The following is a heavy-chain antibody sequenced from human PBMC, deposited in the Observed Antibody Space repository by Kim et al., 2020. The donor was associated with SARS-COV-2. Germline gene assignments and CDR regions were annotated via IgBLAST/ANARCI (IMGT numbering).Heavy chain of an antibody. CDR1: GGSISSSSYY. J-gene: IGHJ4*02. CDR3: ARSGYSGYDVPQWVRRKYYFDY. V-gene: IGHV4-39*01. D-gene: IGHD5-12*01. CDR2: IYYSGST. Sequence: SETLSLTCTVSGGSISSSSYYWGWIRQPPGKGLEWIGSIYYSGSTYYNPSLKSRVTISVDTSKNQFSLKLSSVTAADTAVYYCARSGYSGYDVPQWVRRKYYFDYWGQGTLVTVSS.